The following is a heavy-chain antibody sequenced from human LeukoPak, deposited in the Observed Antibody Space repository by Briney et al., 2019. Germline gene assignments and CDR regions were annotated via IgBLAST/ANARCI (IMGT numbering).Heavy chain of an antibody. J-gene: IGHJ6*02. D-gene: IGHD5-12*01. Sequence: GGSLRLSCAASGFTVSSNYMSWVRQAPGKGLEWVSVIYSGGSTYYADSVKGRFTISRDNSKNTLYLQMNSLRAEDTAVYYCARDSRGYSGSPPYGMDVWGQGTTVTVSS. V-gene: IGHV3-53*01. CDR3: ARDSRGYSGSPPYGMDV. CDR1: GFTVSSNY. CDR2: IYSGGST.